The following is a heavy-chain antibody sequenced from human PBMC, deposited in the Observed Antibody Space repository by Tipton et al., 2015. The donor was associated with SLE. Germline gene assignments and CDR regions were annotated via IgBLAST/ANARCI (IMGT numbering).Heavy chain of an antibody. J-gene: IGHJ4*02. V-gene: IGHV1-69*01. CDR1: GGTFSSYA. CDR3: ARSNRSGYSGYDSDY. Sequence: QSGPEVKKPGSSVKVSCKASGGTFSSYAISWVRQAPGQGLEWMGGIIPIFGTANYAQKFQGRVTITADESTSTAYMELSSLRSEDTAAYYCARSNRSGYSGYDSDYWGQGTLVTVSS. CDR2: IIPIFGTA. D-gene: IGHD5-12*01.